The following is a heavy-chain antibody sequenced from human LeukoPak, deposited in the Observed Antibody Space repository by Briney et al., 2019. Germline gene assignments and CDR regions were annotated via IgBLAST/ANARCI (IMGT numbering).Heavy chain of an antibody. Sequence: EASVKVSCKASGGTFSSYAISWVRQAPGQGLEWMGGIIPIFGTANYAQKFQGRVTITADESTSTAYMELSSLRSEDTAMYYCARRSEDAFDIWGRGTMVTVSS. V-gene: IGHV1-69*13. CDR1: GGTFSSYA. CDR3: ARRSEDAFDI. CDR2: IIPIFGTA. J-gene: IGHJ3*02.